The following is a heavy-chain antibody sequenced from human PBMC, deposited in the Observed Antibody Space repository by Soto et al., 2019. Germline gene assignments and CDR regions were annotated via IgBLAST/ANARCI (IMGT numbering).Heavy chain of an antibody. D-gene: IGHD3-3*01. CDR1: GYTFTGYY. J-gene: IGHJ5*02. CDR2: INPNSGGT. V-gene: IGHV1-2*02. Sequence: ASVKVSCKASGYTFTGYYMHWVRQAPGQGLEWMGWINPNSGGTNYAQKLQGRVTMTTDTSTSTAYMELRSLRSDDTAVYYCARVTYYDFWSGYYGWFDPWGQGTLVTVSS. CDR3: ARVTYYDFWSGYYGWFDP.